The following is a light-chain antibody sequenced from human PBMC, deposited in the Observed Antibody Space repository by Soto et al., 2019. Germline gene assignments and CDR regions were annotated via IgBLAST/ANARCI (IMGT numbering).Light chain of an antibody. Sequence: EIVMTQSPATLSVSPGERATLSCRASQSVSSNLAWYQQKPGQAPRLLIYGASTRATGIPARFSGSGSGTEFTLTTSRLEPEDFAVYYCQQYNNWPRTFGQGTKVDI. CDR2: GAS. CDR1: QSVSSN. V-gene: IGKV3-15*01. CDR3: QQYNNWPRT. J-gene: IGKJ1*01.